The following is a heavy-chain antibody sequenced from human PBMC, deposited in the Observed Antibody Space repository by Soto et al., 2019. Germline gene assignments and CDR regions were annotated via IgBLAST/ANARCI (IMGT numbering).Heavy chain of an antibody. D-gene: IGHD6-25*01. J-gene: IGHJ6*02. Sequence: AASLRLSSGPSGFKVSSSHLSGLRQAPGKGLEWVSVIYSGGSTNYADSVKGRLTISRHNLKNTMYLEMTSVRPDDTAVYYGARDGRLRRGTVTNPDGPDGWGQGT. V-gene: IGHV3-53*04. CDR1: GFKVSSSH. CDR3: ARDGRLRRGTVTNPDGPDG. CDR2: IYSGGST.